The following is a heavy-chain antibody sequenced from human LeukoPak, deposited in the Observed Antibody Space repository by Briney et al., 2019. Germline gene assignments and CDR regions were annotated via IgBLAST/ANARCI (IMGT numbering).Heavy chain of an antibody. CDR2: IYTSGST. J-gene: IGHJ4*02. V-gene: IGHV4-4*07. CDR3: ARDSLYSGYDSLDY. CDR1: GGSISSYY. Sequence: NPSETLSLTCTVSGGSISSYYWSCIRQPAGKGLEWIGRIYTSGSTNYNPSLKSRATMSVDTSKSQFSLKLSSVTAADTAVYYCARDSLYSGYDSLDYWGQGTLVTVSS. D-gene: IGHD5-12*01.